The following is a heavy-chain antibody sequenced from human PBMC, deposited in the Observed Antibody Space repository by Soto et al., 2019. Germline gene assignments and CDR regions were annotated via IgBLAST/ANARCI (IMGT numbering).Heavy chain of an antibody. Sequence: PSETLSLTCAVSGYSISSGYYWGWSRQPPGKGLEWIESIYHSMSTYYTPSLKSRVTISVDTSKNQFSLKLSSVTAADTAVYYCARDPLTIFGVVIIPGYFDYWGQGTLVTVSS. J-gene: IGHJ4*02. V-gene: IGHV4-38-2*02. CDR3: ARDPLTIFGVVIIPGYFDY. D-gene: IGHD3-3*01. CDR1: GYSISSGYY. CDR2: IYHSMST.